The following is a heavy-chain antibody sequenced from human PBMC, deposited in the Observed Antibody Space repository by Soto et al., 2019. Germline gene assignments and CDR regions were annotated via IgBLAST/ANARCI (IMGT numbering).Heavy chain of an antibody. CDR2: INHSGGT. V-gene: IGHV4-34*09. CDR1: GGSFSGYY. D-gene: IGHD5-12*01. CDR3: ARSGQKGVATIKTPEYYFDY. Sequence: PSETLSLTCAVYGGSFSGYYWSWIRQPPGKGLEWIGEINHSGGTNYNPSLKSRVTISVDTSKNQFSLKLSSVTAADTAVYYCARSGQKGVATIKTPEYYFDYWGQGTQVTVSS. J-gene: IGHJ4*02.